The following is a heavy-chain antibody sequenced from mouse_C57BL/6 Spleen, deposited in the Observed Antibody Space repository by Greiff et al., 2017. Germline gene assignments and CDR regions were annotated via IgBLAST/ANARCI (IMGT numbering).Heavy chain of an antibody. CDR2: IHPSDSDT. Sequence: QVQLQQPGAELVKPGASVKVSCKASGYTFTSYWMHWVKQRPGQGLEWIGRIHPSDSDTNYNQKFKGKATLTVDKSSSTAYMQLSSLTSEDSAVYYCARDYYSNPFAYWGQGTLVTVSA. CDR3: ARDYYSNPFAY. D-gene: IGHD2-5*01. CDR1: GYTFTSYW. J-gene: IGHJ3*01. V-gene: IGHV1-74*01.